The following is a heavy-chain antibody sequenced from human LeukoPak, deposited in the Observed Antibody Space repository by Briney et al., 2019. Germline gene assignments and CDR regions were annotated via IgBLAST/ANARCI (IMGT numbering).Heavy chain of an antibody. Sequence: GGSLRLSCAASGFTFSSYAMHWVRQAPGKGLEYVSAITSNGGSTYYANSVKGRFTISRDNSKNTLYLQMGSLRAEDMAVYYCARGSAAGGLDYWGQGTLVTVSS. CDR1: GFTFSSYA. CDR3: ARGSAAGGLDY. J-gene: IGHJ4*02. V-gene: IGHV3-64*01. CDR2: ITSNGGST. D-gene: IGHD6-13*01.